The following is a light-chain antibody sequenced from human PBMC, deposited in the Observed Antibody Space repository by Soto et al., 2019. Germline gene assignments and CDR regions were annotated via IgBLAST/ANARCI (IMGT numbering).Light chain of an antibody. Sequence: EIVLSKSPATLFLSPGEEAPFPCGASHSVTNGNLAWYQQNPGQAPRLLIYGASSRATGIPDRFSGSGSGTDFTLTISRLEPEDFAVYYCQQYGSSPWTFGQGTKVEIK. CDR3: QQYGSSPWT. CDR1: HSVTNGN. J-gene: IGKJ1*01. V-gene: IGKV3-20*01. CDR2: GAS.